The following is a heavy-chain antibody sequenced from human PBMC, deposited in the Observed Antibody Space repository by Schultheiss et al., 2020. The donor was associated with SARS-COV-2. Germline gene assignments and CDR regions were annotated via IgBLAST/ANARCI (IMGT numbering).Heavy chain of an antibody. CDR1: GGSISSYY. D-gene: IGHD5-24*01. CDR3: ARDPGDGYNPGYFDH. V-gene: IGHV4-59*01. CDR2: IYYSGST. J-gene: IGHJ4*02. Sequence: SETLSLTCTVSGGSISSYYWSWIRQPPGKGLEWIGYIYYSGSTNYNPSLKSRVTISVDTSKNQFSLNLKTVTAADTAVYYCARDPGDGYNPGYFDHWGQGTLVTVSS.